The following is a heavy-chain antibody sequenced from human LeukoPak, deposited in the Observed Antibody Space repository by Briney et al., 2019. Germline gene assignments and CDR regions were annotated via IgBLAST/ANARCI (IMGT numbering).Heavy chain of an antibody. Sequence: GGSLRLSCGASGFTFSSYAMSWVRQAPGKGLEWVSAISGSGGSTYYADSVKGRFTISRDNSKNTLYLQMNSLRAEDTAVYYCASHAPHYYDSSGSNFDYWGQGTLVTVSS. CDR1: GFTFSSYA. V-gene: IGHV3-23*01. CDR3: ASHAPHYYDSSGSNFDY. J-gene: IGHJ4*02. CDR2: ISGSGGST. D-gene: IGHD3-22*01.